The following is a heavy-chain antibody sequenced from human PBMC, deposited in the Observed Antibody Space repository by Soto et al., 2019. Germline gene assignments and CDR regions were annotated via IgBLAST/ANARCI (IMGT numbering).Heavy chain of an antibody. D-gene: IGHD6-13*01. J-gene: IGHJ3*01. CDR3: SSGLRPTIA. V-gene: IGHV3-15*01. CDR2: IKSKTDGGTT. Sequence: EVQLVESGGGLVKPGGSLRLSCAASGFTFSNAWMSWVRQAPGKGLEWVGRIKSKTDGGTTDYAAPVNGRFTISRDDSKDSLYLHSNSMNTDGPAVYDGSSGLRPTIAWGQGTMVTFSS. CDR1: GFTFSNAW.